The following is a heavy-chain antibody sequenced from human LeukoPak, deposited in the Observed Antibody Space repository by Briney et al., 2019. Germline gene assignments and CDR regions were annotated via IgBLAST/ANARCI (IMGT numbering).Heavy chain of an antibody. J-gene: IGHJ4*02. V-gene: IGHV3-23*01. CDR1: GFTFSSYA. Sequence: GGSLRLSCAASGFTFSSYAMSWVRQAPGKGLEWVSAISGSGGSTYYADSVKGRFTISRDNSKNTLYLQMNSLRAEDTAVYYCAKEIRFLEWLKNYFDYWGRGTLVTVSS. CDR2: ISGSGGST. CDR3: AKEIRFLEWLKNYFDY. D-gene: IGHD3-3*01.